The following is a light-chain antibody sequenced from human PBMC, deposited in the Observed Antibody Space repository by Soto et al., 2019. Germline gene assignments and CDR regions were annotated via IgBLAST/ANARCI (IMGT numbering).Light chain of an antibody. CDR1: SSNIGRNP. Sequence: QSVLTQPPPASGTPGQRITISCSGSSSNIGRNPINWYHYVPGTAPKVIIYRTNYRPSEAPDRFAGSQSGSSASLAIDGLQSEDEAEYYCAVWDDNWRAVVFGGGTKVTGL. CDR3: AVWDDNWRAVV. J-gene: IGLJ2*01. CDR2: RTN. V-gene: IGLV1-44*01.